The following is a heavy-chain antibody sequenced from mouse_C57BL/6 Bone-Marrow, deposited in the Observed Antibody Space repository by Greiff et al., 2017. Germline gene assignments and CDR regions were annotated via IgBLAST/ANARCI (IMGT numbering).Heavy chain of an antibody. CDR3: ARSYRGFAY. CDR2: IDPSDSYT. V-gene: IGHV1-50*01. CDR1: GYTFTSYW. D-gene: IGHD6-5*01. J-gene: IGHJ3*01. Sequence: QAQLQQPGAELVKPGASVKLSCKASGYTFTSYWMQWVKQRPGQGLEWIGEIDPSDSYTNYNQKFKGKATLTVDTSSSTAYMQLSSLTSEDSAVYYCARSYRGFAYWGQGTLVTVSA.